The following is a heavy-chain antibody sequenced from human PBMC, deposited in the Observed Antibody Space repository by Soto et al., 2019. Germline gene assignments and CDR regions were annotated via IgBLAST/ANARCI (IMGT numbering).Heavy chain of an antibody. CDR3: ARENSRTVTTCFDY. CDR1: GGSISSGGYY. CDR2: IYYSGST. V-gene: IGHV4-31*03. J-gene: IGHJ4*02. Sequence: TLSLTCTVSGGSISSGGYYWSWIRQHPGKGLEWIGYIYYSGSTYYNPSLKSRVTISVDTSKNQFSLKLSSVTAADTAVYYCARENSRTVTTCFDYWGQGTLVTVSS. D-gene: IGHD4-17*01.